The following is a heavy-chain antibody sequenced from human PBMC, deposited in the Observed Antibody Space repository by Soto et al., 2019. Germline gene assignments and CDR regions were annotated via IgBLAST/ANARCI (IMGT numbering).Heavy chain of an antibody. V-gene: IGHV3-23*01. J-gene: IGHJ5*02. CDR1: GFTFSSYA. CDR3: AKRGGAFDWFSPTEPIDP. Sequence: GGSLRLSCAASGFTFSSYAMSWVRQAPGKGLEWVSAISGSGGSTYYADSVKGRFTISRDNSKNTLYLQMNSLRAEDTAAYYCAKRGGAFDWFSPTEPIDPWGQGTLVTVSS. CDR2: ISGSGGST. D-gene: IGHD3-9*01.